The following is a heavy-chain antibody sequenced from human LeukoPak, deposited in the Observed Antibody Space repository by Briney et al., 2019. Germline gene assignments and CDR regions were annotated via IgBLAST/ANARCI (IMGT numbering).Heavy chain of an antibody. Sequence: GGSLRLSCAASGFTFSSYGMHWVRQAPGKGLEWVAFIRYDGSNKYYADSVKGRFTISRDNSKNTLYLQMNSLRAEDTAVYYCAKDPLTGDQYYYYMDVWGKGTTVTVSS. V-gene: IGHV3-30*02. J-gene: IGHJ6*03. D-gene: IGHD7-27*01. CDR1: GFTFSSYG. CDR3: AKDPLTGDQYYYYMDV. CDR2: IRYDGSNK.